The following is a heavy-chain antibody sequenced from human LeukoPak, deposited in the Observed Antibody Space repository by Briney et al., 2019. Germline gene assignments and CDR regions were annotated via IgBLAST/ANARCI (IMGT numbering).Heavy chain of an antibody. CDR1: GFTFSNYA. Sequence: PGGSLRLSCAASGFTFSNYAMSWVRQAPGKGLEWVSGISSRGGSTYTADSMRGRFTISRDNSKNTLYLQMISLRAEDTAVYYCAKGLRSPVTTRTFDYWGQGTLVTVSS. D-gene: IGHD4-17*01. CDR2: ISSRGGST. V-gene: IGHV3-23*01. J-gene: IGHJ4*02. CDR3: AKGLRSPVTTRTFDY.